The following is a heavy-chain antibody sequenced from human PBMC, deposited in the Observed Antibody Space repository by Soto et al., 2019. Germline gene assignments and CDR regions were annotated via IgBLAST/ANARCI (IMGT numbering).Heavy chain of an antibody. CDR3: ARRDIYGHQAPY. V-gene: IGHV4-39*01. J-gene: IGHJ4*02. D-gene: IGHD2-15*01. Sequence: QVQLQESGPGLVKPSETLSLTCSVSGGSISGSSYYWGWIRQPPGKGLEWIGSIYHSGSTYDNPSLKGQVTISVATSKNQFSLKLSSVTAADTAVYYCARRDIYGHQAPYWGQGTLVTVSS. CDR1: GGSISGSSYY. CDR2: IYHSGST.